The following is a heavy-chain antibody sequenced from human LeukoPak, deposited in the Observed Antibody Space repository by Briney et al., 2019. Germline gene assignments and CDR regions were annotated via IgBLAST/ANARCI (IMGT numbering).Heavy chain of an antibody. CDR2: IIPILGIA. V-gene: IGHV1-69*04. CDR3: ARSNWGADTIRNSDY. Sequence: ASVKVSCKASGGTFSSYAISWVRQAPGQGLEWMGRIIPILGIANYAQKFQGRVTITADKSTSTAYMELSSLRSEDTAVYYCARSNWGADTIRNSDYWGQGTLVTVSS. CDR1: GGTFSSYA. J-gene: IGHJ4*02. D-gene: IGHD1-26*01.